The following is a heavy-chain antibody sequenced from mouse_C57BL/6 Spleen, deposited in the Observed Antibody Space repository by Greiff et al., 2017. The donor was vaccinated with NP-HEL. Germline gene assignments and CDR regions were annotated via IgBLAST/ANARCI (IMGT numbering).Heavy chain of an antibody. Sequence: VQLQQSGAELVKPGASVKISCKASGYAFSSYWMNWVKQRPGQGLEWIGQIYPGDGDTNYNGKFKGKATLTADKSSSTAYMQLTSLTSADSAVFYCARHGYYGNHDGAYWGQGTLVTVSA. V-gene: IGHV1-80*01. CDR3: ARHGYYGNHDGAY. D-gene: IGHD2-1*01. CDR1: GYAFSSYW. J-gene: IGHJ3*01. CDR2: IYPGDGDT.